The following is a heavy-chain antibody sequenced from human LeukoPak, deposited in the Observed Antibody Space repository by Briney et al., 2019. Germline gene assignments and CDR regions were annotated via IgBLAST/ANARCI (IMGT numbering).Heavy chain of an antibody. J-gene: IGHJ6*02. Sequence: PSETLSLTCTVSGGSISSGGYYWSWIRQHPGKGLEWIGCIYYSGSTYYNPSLKSRVTISVDTSKNQFSLKLSSVTAADTAVYYCARASGPYYYYYGMDVWGQGTTVTVSS. V-gene: IGHV4-31*03. CDR3: ARASGPYYYYYGMDV. CDR2: IYYSGST. D-gene: IGHD5-12*01. CDR1: GGSISSGGYY.